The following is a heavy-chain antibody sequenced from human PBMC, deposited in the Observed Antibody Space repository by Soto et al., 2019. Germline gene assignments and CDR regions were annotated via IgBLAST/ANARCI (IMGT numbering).Heavy chain of an antibody. J-gene: IGHJ6*03. D-gene: IGHD6-6*01. CDR3: AREYHSSFYPPQYYMDV. CDR2: IYYSGST. V-gene: IGHV4-31*03. Sequence: SETLSLTCTVSGGNLSGGCYYWSWIRQHPGKGLEWIGYIYYSGSTYYNPSLKSRVTISVDTSKNQFSLKLSSVTAADTAVYYCAREYHSSFYPPQYYMDVWGKGTTVTVSS. CDR1: GGNLSGGCYY.